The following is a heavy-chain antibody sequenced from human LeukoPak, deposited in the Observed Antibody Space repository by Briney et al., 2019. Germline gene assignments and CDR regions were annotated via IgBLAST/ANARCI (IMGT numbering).Heavy chain of an antibody. CDR2: ISNDGGGT. Sequence: GGSLRLSCAASGFIFNNYGLVWVRQAPGKGLEWVSAISNDGGGTAYADFVKGRFSVSRDNSKSTLFLQMNSLRAEDTALYYCAKGSSGYFFDLWGQGTLVTVSS. CDR1: GFIFNNYG. D-gene: IGHD3-22*01. V-gene: IGHV3-23*01. J-gene: IGHJ4*02. CDR3: AKGSSGYFFDL.